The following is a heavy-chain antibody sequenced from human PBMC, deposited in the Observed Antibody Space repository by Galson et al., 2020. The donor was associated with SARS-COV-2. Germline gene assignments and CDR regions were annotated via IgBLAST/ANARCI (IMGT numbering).Heavy chain of an antibody. J-gene: IGHJ4*02. V-gene: IGHV3-53*01. CDR1: GFTVSSNY. Sequence: GESLKISCAASGFTVSSNYMSWVRQAPGKGLEWVSVIYSGGSTYYADSVKGRFTISSDNSKNTLYLQMNSLRAEDTAVYYCARDFEGIDWGQGTLVTVSS. D-gene: IGHD1-26*01. CDR2: IYSGGST. CDR3: ARDFEGID.